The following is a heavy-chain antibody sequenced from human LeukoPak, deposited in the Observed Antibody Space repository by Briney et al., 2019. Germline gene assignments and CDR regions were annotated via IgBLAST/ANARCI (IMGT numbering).Heavy chain of an antibody. V-gene: IGHV4-34*01. CDR2: SNDSGGT. D-gene: IGHD5-12*01. CDR3: ARQSGYDYYFEY. CDR1: GGTFSGYY. Sequence: SETLSLTCAVYGGTFSGYYWSWIRQPPGKRLEWVGESNDSGGTNYNPSLKSRVTISADKSKNQFSLKLSSVIAADTAVYYCARQSGYDYYFEYWGQGTLVTISS. J-gene: IGHJ4*02.